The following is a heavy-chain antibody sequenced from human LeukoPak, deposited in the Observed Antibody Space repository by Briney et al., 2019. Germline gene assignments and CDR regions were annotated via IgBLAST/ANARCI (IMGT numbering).Heavy chain of an antibody. CDR2: ISYDGSSK. D-gene: IGHD2-15*01. CDR3: AKDLGHSGGSCYDY. J-gene: IGHJ4*02. Sequence: PGRSLRLSCAASGFTFSSYGMHWVRQAPGKGLEWVAVISYDGSSKYHADSVKGRFTISRDNSKNTLYLQMNSLRAEDTAVYYCAKDLGHSGGSCYDYWGQGTLVTVSS. CDR1: GFTFSSYG. V-gene: IGHV3-30*18.